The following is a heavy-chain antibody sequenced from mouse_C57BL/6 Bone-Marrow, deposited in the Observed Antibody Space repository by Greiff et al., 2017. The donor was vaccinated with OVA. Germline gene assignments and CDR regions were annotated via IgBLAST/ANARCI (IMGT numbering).Heavy chain of an antibody. CDR1: GYTFTSYW. D-gene: IGHD2-1*01. J-gene: IGHJ2*01. CDR3: ARRCGNYNFDF. V-gene: IGHV1-52*01. CDR2: IDPSDSET. Sequence: QVQLQQPGAELVRPGSSVKLSCKASGYTFTSYWMHWVKQRPIQGLEWIGNIDPSDSETHYNQKFKDKATLTVDKSSSTAYMQLSSLTSEDSAVYSCARRCGNYNFDFWGPGTTLTVSS.